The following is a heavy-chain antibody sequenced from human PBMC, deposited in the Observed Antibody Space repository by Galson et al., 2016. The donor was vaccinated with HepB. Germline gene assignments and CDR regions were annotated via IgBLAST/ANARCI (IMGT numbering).Heavy chain of an antibody. J-gene: IGHJ5*02. Sequence: SLRLSCAASGFRFNIYGMHWVRQAPGKGLEWVSIIDANDRTDYADFVKGRFTISRDLSKNTLYLQMNSLRADDTAVYYCVLRTPDTWGQGTLVTVSP. V-gene: IGHV3-NL1*01. CDR1: GFRFNIYG. CDR3: VLRTPDT. CDR2: IDANDRT.